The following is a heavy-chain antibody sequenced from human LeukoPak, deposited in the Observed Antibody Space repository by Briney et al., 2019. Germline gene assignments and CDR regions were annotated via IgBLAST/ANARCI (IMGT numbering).Heavy chain of an antibody. D-gene: IGHD6-13*01. CDR2: SSSSSNTI. Sequence: GRSLRLSCAASGFTFSSYSMNWVRQTPRGGLEWVSYSSSSSNTIYYADSVKGRFTISRDNSKNTLYLQMNSLRDDDTAVYYCVRGVGVSRFNYLDSWGQGTLVIVSS. CDR3: VRGVGVSRFNYLDS. J-gene: IGHJ4*02. V-gene: IGHV3-48*02. CDR1: GFTFSSYS.